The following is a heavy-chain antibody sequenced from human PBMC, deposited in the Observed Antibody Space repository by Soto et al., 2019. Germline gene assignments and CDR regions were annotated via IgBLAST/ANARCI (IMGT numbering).Heavy chain of an antibody. CDR1: GYTFTGYY. D-gene: IGHD3-22*01. CDR3: AAYYYDSSGYFSHAFDI. V-gene: IGHV1-2*02. J-gene: IGHJ3*02. CDR2: INPNSGGT. Sequence: ASVKVSCKASGYTFTGYYMHWVRQAPGQGLEWMGWINPNSGGTNYAQKFQGRVTMTRDTSISTAYMELSRLRSDDTAVYYCAAYYYDSSGYFSHAFDIWGQGTMVTVSS.